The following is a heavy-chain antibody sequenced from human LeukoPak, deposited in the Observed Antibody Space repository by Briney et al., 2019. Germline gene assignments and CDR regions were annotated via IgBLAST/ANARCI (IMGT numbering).Heavy chain of an antibody. CDR2: IDHVGRT. CDR1: GGSFQSFY. CDR3: ATVKPSSGFSAPFDY. J-gene: IGHJ4*02. V-gene: IGHV4-34*01. D-gene: IGHD3-22*01. Sequence: SETLSLTCAVYGGSFQSFYWTWVRQFPGRGLDWIGEIDHVGRTKYNPSLKSRLTISIDRSKNQFSLRLASVTAADTAVYYCATVKPSSGFSAPFDYWGQGILVTVSS.